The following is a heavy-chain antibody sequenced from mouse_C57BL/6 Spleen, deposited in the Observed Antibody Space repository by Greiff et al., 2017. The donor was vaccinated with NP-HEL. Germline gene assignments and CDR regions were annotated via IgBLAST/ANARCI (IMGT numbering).Heavy chain of an antibody. CDR1: GFNIKNTY. CDR3: AKDYGSSYPAWFAY. CDR2: IDPANGNT. J-gene: IGHJ3*01. Sequence: DVQLQESVAELVRPGASVKLSCTASGFNIKNTYMHWVKQRPEQGLEWIGRIDPANGNTKYAPKFQGKATITADTSSNTAYLQLSSLTSEDTAIYYCAKDYGSSYPAWFAYWGQGTLVTVSA. V-gene: IGHV14-3*01. D-gene: IGHD1-1*01.